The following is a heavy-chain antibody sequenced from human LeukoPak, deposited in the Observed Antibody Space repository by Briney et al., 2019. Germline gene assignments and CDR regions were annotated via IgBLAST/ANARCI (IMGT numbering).Heavy chain of an antibody. J-gene: IGHJ3*02. CDR3: ASGGGYSGYEGHAFDI. D-gene: IGHD5-12*01. CDR2: ISYDGSNK. V-gene: IGHV3-30*19. Sequence: GGSLRLSCAASGFTFSSYGMHWVRQAPGKGLEWVAVISYDGSNKYYADSVKGRFTVSRDNSKNTLYLQMNSLRAEDTAVYYCASGGGYSGYEGHAFDIWGQGTMVTVSS. CDR1: GFTFSSYG.